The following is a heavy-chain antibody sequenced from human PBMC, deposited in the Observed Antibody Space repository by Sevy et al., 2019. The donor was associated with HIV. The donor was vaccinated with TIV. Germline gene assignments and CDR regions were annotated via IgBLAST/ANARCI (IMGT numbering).Heavy chain of an antibody. D-gene: IGHD4-17*01. Sequence: GGCLRLSCAASGFTFSSYAMSWVRQAPGKGLEWVSVFSSSGGNTYYADSVKGRFTISRDNSKNTLYLQMNSLRAEDTAVYYCAKDRRYGDIGLFDYWGQGTLVTVSS. V-gene: IGHV3-23*01. J-gene: IGHJ4*02. CDR1: GFTFSSYA. CDR3: AKDRRYGDIGLFDY. CDR2: FSSSGGNT.